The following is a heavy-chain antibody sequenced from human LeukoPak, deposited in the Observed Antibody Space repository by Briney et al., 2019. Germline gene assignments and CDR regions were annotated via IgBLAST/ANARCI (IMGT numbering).Heavy chain of an antibody. V-gene: IGHV4-59*01. CDR3: ARTTEGGYTYGYFYYYYMDV. Sequence: SETLSLTCAVYGGSFSGYYWSWIRQPPGKGLEWIGYIYYSGSTNYNPSLKSRVTISVDTSKNQFSLKLTSVTAADTAVYYCARTTEGGYTYGYFYYYYMDVWGKGTTVTVSS. J-gene: IGHJ6*03. D-gene: IGHD5-18*01. CDR2: IYYSGST. CDR1: GGSFSGYY.